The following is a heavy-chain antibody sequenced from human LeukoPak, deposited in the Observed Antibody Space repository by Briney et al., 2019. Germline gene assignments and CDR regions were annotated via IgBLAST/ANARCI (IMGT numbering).Heavy chain of an antibody. CDR3: ARGHPLFSIFGVVTTFDY. D-gene: IGHD3-3*01. CDR2: ISHSGGA. Sequence: KPSETLSRTCAVYGGSLSGYYWTWVRQPPGKGLEWIGEISHSGGANYSPSLKSRVTISVDTSKNQFSLKLSSVTAADTAVYYCARGHPLFSIFGVVTTFDYWGQGTLVTVSS. V-gene: IGHV4-34*01. CDR1: GGSLSGYY. J-gene: IGHJ4*02.